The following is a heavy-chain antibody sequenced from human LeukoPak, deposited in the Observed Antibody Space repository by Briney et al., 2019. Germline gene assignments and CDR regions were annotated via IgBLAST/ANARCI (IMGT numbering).Heavy chain of an antibody. J-gene: IGHJ4*02. CDR1: GFTLSSYW. CDR3: AKVTWGSYRYTEYRYFDY. Sequence: GGSLRLSCAASGFTLSSYWMSWVRQAPGKGLEWVANIKRDGSEKYYVDSVRGLFTISRDNAKNSLYLQMNSLGAEDTAVYYCAKVTWGSYRYTEYRYFDYWGQGTLVTVSS. D-gene: IGHD3-16*02. CDR2: IKRDGSEK. V-gene: IGHV3-7*03.